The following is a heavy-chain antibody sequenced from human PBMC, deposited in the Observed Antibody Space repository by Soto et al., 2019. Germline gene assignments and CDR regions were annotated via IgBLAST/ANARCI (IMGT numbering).Heavy chain of an antibody. CDR3: ARLSREFWSGSDY. CDR2: IYPGDSDM. J-gene: IGHJ4*02. V-gene: IGHV5-51*01. Sequence: PGESLKISCEGVGYSFSNHWIAWLRQTPEKGLEWMGTIYPGDSDMRYSPSFRGQVTSSVDKSTNTAYPQWGSLKASDTANYYCARLSREFWSGSDYWGQGTLVTVSS. CDR1: GYSFSNHW. D-gene: IGHD3-3*01.